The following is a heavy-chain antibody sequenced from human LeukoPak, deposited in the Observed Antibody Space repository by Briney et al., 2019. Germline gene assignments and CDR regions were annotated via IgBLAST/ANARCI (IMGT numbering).Heavy chain of an antibody. CDR1: GGTFSSSA. Sequence: ASVKVSCKASGGTFSSSAINWVRHAPGQGPEWMGWMDPKNGNTGFPQKFQGRVTITQDRSINTVYMELNSLTSEDTAVYYCARRGLVAGIYDLVYGFDLWGQGTMVTVSS. CDR3: ARRGLVAGIYDLVYGFDL. J-gene: IGHJ3*01. D-gene: IGHD3/OR15-3a*01. V-gene: IGHV1-8*02. CDR2: MDPKNGNT.